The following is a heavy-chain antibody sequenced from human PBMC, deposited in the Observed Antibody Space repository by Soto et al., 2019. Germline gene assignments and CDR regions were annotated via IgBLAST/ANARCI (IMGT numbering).Heavy chain of an antibody. CDR1: GGSINSFY. Sequence: KPSETLSLTCTVSGGSINSFYWSWIRQPAGKGLEWIGRIYSSGATNYNPSLRSRVTMSIDASKNQFSLELSSVTAADTAVYYCAREKVPVRSTHNWFDSWGQGTLVTVSS. CDR3: AREKVPVRSTHNWFDS. V-gene: IGHV4-4*07. CDR2: IYSSGAT. J-gene: IGHJ5*01. D-gene: IGHD3-10*01.